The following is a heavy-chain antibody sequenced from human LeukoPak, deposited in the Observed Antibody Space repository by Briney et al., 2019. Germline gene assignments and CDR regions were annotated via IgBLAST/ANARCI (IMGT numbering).Heavy chain of an antibody. V-gene: IGHV3-23*01. CDR3: AKDPFYGSGSYYFGY. CDR1: GFTFSSFA. D-gene: IGHD3-10*01. CDR2: ISGTTAST. Sequence: GGSLRLSCAASGFTFSSFAMSWVRQAPGKGLEWVSTISGTTASTNYADSVKGRFTISRDNSKSTLYLQLNSLRAEDTAVYYCAKDPFYGSGSYYFGYWGQGTLVTVSS. J-gene: IGHJ4*02.